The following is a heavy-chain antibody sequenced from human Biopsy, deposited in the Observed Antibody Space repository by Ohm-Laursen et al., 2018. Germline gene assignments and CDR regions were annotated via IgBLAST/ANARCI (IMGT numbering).Heavy chain of an antibody. Sequence: TLSLTCTVSGGSISSSTYWWGWIRQPPEKGLDWIGSIYYSGSTYYNPSLKSRVTISVDTSKNQFSLKLGSVTAADTAVYYCARCIPDYGSGSYFDAFDIWGRGTMVTVSS. D-gene: IGHD3-10*01. J-gene: IGHJ3*02. CDR2: IYYSGST. CDR1: GGSISSSTYW. CDR3: ARCIPDYGSGSYFDAFDI. V-gene: IGHV4-39*01.